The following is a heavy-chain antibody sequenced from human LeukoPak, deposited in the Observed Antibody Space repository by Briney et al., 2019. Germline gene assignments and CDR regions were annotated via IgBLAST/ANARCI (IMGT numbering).Heavy chain of an antibody. D-gene: IGHD6-19*01. J-gene: IGHJ4*02. CDR1: RFTLSNYW. CDR3: VRQRGSGCLDY. Sequence: PGGALRLSCAASRFTLSNYWMSWVRQAPGKGREGVANIKQDGSETYYVDSVKGRFTISRDNAKNSLSLQMNSLRAEDTAVYYCVRQRGSGCLDYWGQGTLVTVSS. V-gene: IGHV3-7*01. CDR2: IKQDGSET.